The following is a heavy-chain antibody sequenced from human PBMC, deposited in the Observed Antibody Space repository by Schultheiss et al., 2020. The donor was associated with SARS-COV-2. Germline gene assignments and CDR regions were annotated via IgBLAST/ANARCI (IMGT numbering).Heavy chain of an antibody. CDR1: GGSISSGGYS. D-gene: IGHD6-13*01. J-gene: IGHJ4*02. CDR3: ARAAGSNNIFDY. Sequence: SETLSLTCAVSGGSISSGGYSWSWIRQPPGKGLEWIGYIYYSGSTNYNPSLKSRVTISVDTSKNQFSLKLSSVTAADTAVYYCARAAGSNNIFDYWGQGTLVTVSS. CDR2: IYYSGST. V-gene: IGHV4-61*08.